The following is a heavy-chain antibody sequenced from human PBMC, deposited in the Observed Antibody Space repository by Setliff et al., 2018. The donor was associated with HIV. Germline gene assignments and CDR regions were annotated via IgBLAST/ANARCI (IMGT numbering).Heavy chain of an antibody. V-gene: IGHV4-34*01. D-gene: IGHD1-1*01. CDR3: ARPRLWRDAFDI. J-gene: IGHJ3*02. CDR1: GGSFSGYY. CDR2: INHRGTT. Sequence: PSETLSLTCGVYGGSFSGYYWTWIRQPPGKGLEWIGEINHRGTTNSNPSLKRRVTISVDTSKSQFSLRLSSVTAADTAVYYCARPRLWRDAFDIWGQGAMVTVS.